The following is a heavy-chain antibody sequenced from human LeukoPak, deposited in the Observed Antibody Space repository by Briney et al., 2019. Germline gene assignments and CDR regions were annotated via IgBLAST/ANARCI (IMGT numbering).Heavy chain of an antibody. V-gene: IGHV4-39*01. CDR2: IYYSGST. Sequence: SETLSLTCTVSGGSISSSSYYWGWIRQPPGKGLEWIGSIYYSGSTYYNPSLKSRVTISVDTSKNQFSLKLSSVTAADTAVYYCAKAFGSIFGVVDYWGQGTLVTVSS. CDR1: GGSISSSSYY. J-gene: IGHJ4*02. CDR3: AKAFGSIFGVVDY. D-gene: IGHD3-3*01.